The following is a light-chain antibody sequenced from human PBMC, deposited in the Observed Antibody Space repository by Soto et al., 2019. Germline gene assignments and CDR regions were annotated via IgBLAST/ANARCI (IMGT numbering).Light chain of an antibody. Sequence: QSALTQPPSASGSPGQSVTISCTGTSSDVGGYNYVSWYQQHPGKAPKLMISEVSKRPSGVPDRFSGSKSGNTASLPVSGLQAEFEADYCCSSFAGNNTLVFGGGTKVTVL. CDR1: SSDVGGYNY. CDR3: SSFAGNNTLV. CDR2: EVS. J-gene: IGLJ2*01. V-gene: IGLV2-8*01.